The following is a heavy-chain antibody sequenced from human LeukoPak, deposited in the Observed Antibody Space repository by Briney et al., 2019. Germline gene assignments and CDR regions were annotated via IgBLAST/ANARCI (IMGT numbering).Heavy chain of an antibody. J-gene: IGHJ5*02. V-gene: IGHV3-23*01. CDR1: GFTFSSYA. D-gene: IGHD2-2*01. Sequence: GASLRLSCAASGFTFSSYAMSWVRQAPGKGREWVSAISGSGGSTYYADSLKGRFTISRDNSQNALYLQMNSLRAEDTAVYYCAKDRDCSSTSCLGWFDPRGQGTLVTVSS. CDR2: ISGSGGST. CDR3: AKDRDCSSTSCLGWFDP.